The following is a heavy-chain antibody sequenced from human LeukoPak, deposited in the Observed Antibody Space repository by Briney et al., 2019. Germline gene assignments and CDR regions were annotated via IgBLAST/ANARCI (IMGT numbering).Heavy chain of an antibody. Sequence: SETLSLTCTVSGGSISSYYWSWIRQPPGRGLEWIGYIYYSGSTNYNPSLKSRVTISVDTSKNQFSLKLSSVTAADTAVYYCAREGGSYYFDYWGQGTLVTVSS. CDR1: GGSISSYY. CDR3: AREGGSYYFDY. V-gene: IGHV4-59*01. CDR2: IYYSGST. J-gene: IGHJ4*02. D-gene: IGHD1-26*01.